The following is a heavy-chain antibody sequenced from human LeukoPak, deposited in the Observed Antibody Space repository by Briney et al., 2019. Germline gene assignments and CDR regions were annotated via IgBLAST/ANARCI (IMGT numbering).Heavy chain of an antibody. CDR3: ARDWADDYGGNQPAKEYFQH. J-gene: IGHJ1*01. Sequence: ASVKVSCNASGYTFTSYGISWVRQAPGQGLEWMGWISAYNGNTNYAQKLQGRVTMTTDTSTSTAYMELRSLRSDDTAVYYCARDWADDYGGNQPAKEYFQHWGQGTLVTVSS. D-gene: IGHD4-23*01. CDR2: ISAYNGNT. V-gene: IGHV1-18*01. CDR1: GYTFTSYG.